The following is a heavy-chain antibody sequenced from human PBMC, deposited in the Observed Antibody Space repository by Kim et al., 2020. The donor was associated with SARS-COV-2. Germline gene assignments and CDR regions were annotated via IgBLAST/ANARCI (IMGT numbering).Heavy chain of an antibody. J-gene: IGHJ6*03. CDR3: ASSPGLRYFDWDYYYYYYMDV. V-gene: IGHV3-23*01. CDR2: ISGSGGRT. Sequence: GGSLRLSCAASGFTFSNYAMSWVRQAPGKGLEWVSAISGSGGRTYYVDSVKGRFTISRDNSKNTLYLQMNSLRAEDTAVYYCASSPGLRYFDWDYYYYYYMDVWGKGTTVTVSS. CDR1: GFTFSNYA. D-gene: IGHD3-9*01.